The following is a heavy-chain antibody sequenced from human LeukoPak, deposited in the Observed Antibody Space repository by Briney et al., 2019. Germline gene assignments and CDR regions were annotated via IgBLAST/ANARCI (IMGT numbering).Heavy chain of an antibody. V-gene: IGHV3-7*03. CDR1: GFTFSSYW. D-gene: IGHD3-22*01. Sequence: PGGSLRLSCAASGFTFSSYWMSWVRQAPGKGLEWVANIKQDGSEKYYVDSVKGRFTISRDNAKNSLYLQMNSLRAEDTAVYYCAKVVVGTVIVVASSNFYYYYMDVWGKGTTVTISS. CDR3: AKVVVGTVIVVASSNFYYYYMDV. CDR2: IKQDGSEK. J-gene: IGHJ6*03.